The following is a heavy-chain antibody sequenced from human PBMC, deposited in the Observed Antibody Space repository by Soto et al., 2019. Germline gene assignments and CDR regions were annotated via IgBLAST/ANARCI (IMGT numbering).Heavy chain of an antibody. CDR3: ERDYYYDCSGSVRWFDP. J-gene: IGHJ5*02. D-gene: IGHD3-22*01. CDR2: IYYSGST. V-gene: IGHV4-31*03. Sequence: QVQLQESGPGLVKPSQTLSLTCTVSGGSISSGGYYWSWIRQHPGKGLEWIGYIYYSGSTYYNPSIQSRVNISIGMSKNHCSRKLSSVTAADTAVYYCERDYYYDCSGSVRWFDPWGQGTLVTVSS. CDR1: GGSISSGGYY.